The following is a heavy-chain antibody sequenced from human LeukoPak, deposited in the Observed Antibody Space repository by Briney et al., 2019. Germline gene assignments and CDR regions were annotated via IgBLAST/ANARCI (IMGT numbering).Heavy chain of an antibody. CDR1: GFTFSSYA. V-gene: IGHV3-23*01. J-gene: IGHJ4*02. D-gene: IGHD4-17*01. CDR2: ISGSGGST. Sequence: GGSLRLSCAASGFTFSSYAMTWIRQAPGKGLEWVSSISGSGGSTYYADSVKGRFTISRDNSRNMLFLQMNSLRADDTAVYYCAKEAYGDYSVFDYWGQGTLVTVSS. CDR3: AKEAYGDYSVFDY.